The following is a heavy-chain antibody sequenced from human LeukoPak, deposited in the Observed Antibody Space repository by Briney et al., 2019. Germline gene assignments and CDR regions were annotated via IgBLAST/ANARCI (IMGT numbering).Heavy chain of an antibody. CDR3: ARAWDYYDSSGYYYLFDY. D-gene: IGHD3-22*01. V-gene: IGHV4-59*08. CDR2: IYYSGSI. J-gene: IGHJ4*02. CDR1: GGSISSYY. Sequence: SETLSLTCTVSGGSISSYYWSWIRQPPGMGLEWIGYIYYSGSINYNPSLKSRVTISVDTSKNQFSLKLSSVTAADTAVYYCARAWDYYDSSGYYYLFDYWGQGTLVTVSS.